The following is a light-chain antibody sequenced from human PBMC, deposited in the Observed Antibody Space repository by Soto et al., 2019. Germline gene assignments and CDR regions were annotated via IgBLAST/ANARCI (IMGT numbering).Light chain of an antibody. CDR2: DAS. J-gene: IGKJ1*01. Sequence: DIQMTQSPSTLSASVGDRVTITCRASQTIFRWLAWYQQRPGKAPNLLISDASDLQSGVPSRFSGSGSGAEFTLTIGRLQPYYFATYYCQHYTSYPWTSGQGT. CDR3: QHYTSYPWT. CDR1: QTIFRW. V-gene: IGKV1-5*01.